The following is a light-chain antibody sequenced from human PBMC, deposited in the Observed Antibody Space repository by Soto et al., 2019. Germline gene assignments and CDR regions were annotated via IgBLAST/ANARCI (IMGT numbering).Light chain of an antibody. CDR3: QQYNNWPKT. J-gene: IGKJ1*01. CDR1: QSISSW. Sequence: DIQMTQSPSTLSASVGDRVPITCRASQSISSWLAWYQQKPGKAPKLLIYDASSLESGVPSRFSGSGSGTDFTLTISSLQSEDFAVYYCQQYNNWPKTFGQGTKVDIK. V-gene: IGKV1-5*01. CDR2: DAS.